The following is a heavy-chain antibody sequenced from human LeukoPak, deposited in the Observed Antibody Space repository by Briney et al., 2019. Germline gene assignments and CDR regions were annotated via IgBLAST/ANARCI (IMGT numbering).Heavy chain of an antibody. CDR3: ARLYYGSGRDKNWFDP. J-gene: IGHJ5*02. D-gene: IGHD3-10*01. V-gene: IGHV5-51*01. CDR2: IYPGDSDT. CDR1: GYSFTSYW. Sequence: GESLQISCKGSGYSFTSYWIGWVRQLPGKGLEWMGIIYPGDSDTRYSPSFQGQVTISADKSTSTAYLQWSSLKASDTAMYYCARLYYGSGRDKNWFDPWGQGTLVTVSS.